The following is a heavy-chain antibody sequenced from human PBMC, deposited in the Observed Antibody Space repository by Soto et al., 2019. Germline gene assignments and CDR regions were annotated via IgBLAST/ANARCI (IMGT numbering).Heavy chain of an antibody. J-gene: IGHJ5*02. D-gene: IGHD3-3*01. Sequence: GGSLRLSCAASGFTFSSYSMNWVRQAPGKGLEWVSYTSSSSSTIYYADSVKGRFTISRDNAKNSLYLQMNSLRDEDTAVYYCARDSGITIFGVVTPRWFDPWGQGTLVTVSS. V-gene: IGHV3-48*02. CDR1: GFTFSSYS. CDR2: TSSSSSTI. CDR3: ARDSGITIFGVVTPRWFDP.